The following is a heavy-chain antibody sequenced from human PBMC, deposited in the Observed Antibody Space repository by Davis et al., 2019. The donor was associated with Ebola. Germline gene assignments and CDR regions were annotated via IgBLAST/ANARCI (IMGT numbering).Heavy chain of an antibody. Sequence: SLKISCAASGFTFSNYGMHWVRQAPGKGLEWVAVISYDGNNRYYADSVKGRFTISRDNSKNTLFLQMNSLRGEDTAVYYCAKVSRTTVSYFDNWGQGTLVTVSS. V-gene: IGHV3-30*18. J-gene: IGHJ4*02. CDR2: ISYDGNNR. CDR3: AKVSRTTVSYFDN. D-gene: IGHD4-17*01. CDR1: GFTFSNYG.